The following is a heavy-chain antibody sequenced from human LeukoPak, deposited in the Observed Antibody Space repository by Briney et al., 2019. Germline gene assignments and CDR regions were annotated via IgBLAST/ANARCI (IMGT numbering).Heavy chain of an antibody. CDR3: ARVKGERSGSYYY. CDR2: INHSGST. CDR1: GGSISSSSYY. D-gene: IGHD1-26*01. J-gene: IGHJ4*02. Sequence: SETLSLTCTVSGGSISSSSYYWSWIRQPPGKGLEWIGEINHSGSTNYNPSLKSRVTISVDTSKNQFSLKLSSVTAADTAVYYCARVKGERSGSYYYWGQGTLVTVSS. V-gene: IGHV4-39*07.